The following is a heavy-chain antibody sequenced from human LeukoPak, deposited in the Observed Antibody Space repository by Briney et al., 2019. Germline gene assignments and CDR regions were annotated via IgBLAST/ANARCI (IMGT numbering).Heavy chain of an antibody. CDR3: ALTSFLGFCSSTSCYHGPYYFDY. CDR2: IIPILGIA. V-gene: IGHV1-69*04. CDR1: GGTFSSYA. J-gene: IGHJ4*02. D-gene: IGHD2-2*01. Sequence: ASVKVSCMASGGTFSSYAISWVRQAPGQGLEWMGRIIPILGIANYAQKFQGRVTITADKSTSTAYMELSSLRSEDTAVYYCALTSFLGFCSSTSCYHGPYYFDYWGQGTLVTVSS.